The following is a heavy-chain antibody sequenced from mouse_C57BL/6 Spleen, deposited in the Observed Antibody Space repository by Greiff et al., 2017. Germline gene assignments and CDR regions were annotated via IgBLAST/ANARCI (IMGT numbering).Heavy chain of an antibody. CDR2: IDSSDSET. J-gene: IGHJ4*01. CDR3: LITTETYYAMDY. D-gene: IGHD1-1*01. CDR1: GYTFTSYW. V-gene: IGHV1-52*01. Sequence: QVQLQQPGAELVRPGSSVKLSCKASGYTFTSYWLHWVKQRPIQGLEWIGNIDSSDSETHYNQKFKDKATLTVDKSSSTAYMQLSSLTSEDSAVYYYLITTETYYAMDYWGQGTSVTGSS.